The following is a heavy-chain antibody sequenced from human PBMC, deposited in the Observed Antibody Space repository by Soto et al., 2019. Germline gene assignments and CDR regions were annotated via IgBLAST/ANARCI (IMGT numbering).Heavy chain of an antibody. CDR3: AGSSACCGDCLDWFDP. J-gene: IGHJ5*02. Sequence: QVQLVQSGAEVKKPGSSVKVSCKASGGTFSSYTISWVRQAPGQGLEWMGRIIPILGIANYAQKFQGRVTMTADKSTSTAYMELSSLRSEDTAVYYCAGSSACCGDCLDWFDPWGQGTLVTVSS. CDR2: IIPILGIA. CDR1: GGTFSSYT. V-gene: IGHV1-69*02. D-gene: IGHD2-21*02.